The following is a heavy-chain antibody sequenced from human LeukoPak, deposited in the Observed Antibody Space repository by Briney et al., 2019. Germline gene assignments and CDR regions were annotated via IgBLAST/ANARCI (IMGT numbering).Heavy chain of an antibody. CDR3: AREDYYDSSGNDAFDI. CDR1: GYSISSGYY. Sequence: SETLSLTCTVSGYSISSGYYWGWIRQPPGKGLEWIGSIYHSGSTYYNPSLKSRVTISVDTSKNQFSLKLSSVTAADTAVYYCAREDYYDSSGNDAFDIWGQGQWSPSLQ. J-gene: IGHJ3*02. CDR2: IYHSGST. D-gene: IGHD3-22*01. V-gene: IGHV4-38-2*02.